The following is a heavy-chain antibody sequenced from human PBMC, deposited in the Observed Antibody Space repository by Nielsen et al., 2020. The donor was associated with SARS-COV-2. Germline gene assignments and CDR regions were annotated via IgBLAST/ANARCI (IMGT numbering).Heavy chain of an antibody. CDR1: GFTFSNSW. V-gene: IGHV3-15*01. Sequence: GESLKISCVASGFTFSNSWMTLVRQAPGKGLEWVGRINANTDAESTVYAAPVQGRFTISRDDSEMTLYLQMDSLEIEDTGVYYCSTGGVAAVGTYYYYYGMDVWGQGTTVDVSS. D-gene: IGHD6-13*01. CDR2: INANTDAEST. J-gene: IGHJ6*02. CDR3: STGGVAAVGTYYYYYGMDV.